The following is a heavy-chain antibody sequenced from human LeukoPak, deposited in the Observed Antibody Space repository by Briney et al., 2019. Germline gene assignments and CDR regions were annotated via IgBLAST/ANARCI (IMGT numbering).Heavy chain of an antibody. CDR2: VYTSGST. CDR3: AKSVTADP. V-gene: IGHV4-4*07. CDR1: GDSISGDY. J-gene: IGHJ5*02. D-gene: IGHD4-23*01. Sequence: SETLSLTCTVSGDSISGDYWSWIRQPAGKGLEWIGRVYTSGSTSFNPSLKSRVTMSVDTSKNQFSLKLNSVTAADTAVYYCAKSVTADPWGQGTLVTVSS.